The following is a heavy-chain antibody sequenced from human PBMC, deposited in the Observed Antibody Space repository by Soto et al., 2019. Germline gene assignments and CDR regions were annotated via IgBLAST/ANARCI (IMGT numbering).Heavy chain of an antibody. Sequence: PGGSLRLSCAASGFTFDDYAMHWVRQAPGKGLEWVSGISWNSGSIGYADSVKGRFTISRDNAKNSLYLQMNSLRAEDTALYYCAKDSARGGWYAYYYYGMDVWGQGTTVTVSS. CDR1: GFTFDDYA. J-gene: IGHJ6*02. CDR2: ISWNSGSI. V-gene: IGHV3-9*01. D-gene: IGHD6-19*01. CDR3: AKDSARGGWYAYYYYGMDV.